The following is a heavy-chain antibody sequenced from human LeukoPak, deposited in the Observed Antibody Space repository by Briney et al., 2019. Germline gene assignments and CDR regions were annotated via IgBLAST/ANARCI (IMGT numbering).Heavy chain of an antibody. CDR1: GFTFTNYP. Sequence: GGSLRLSCAASGFTFTNYPMIWVRQAPGRGLTWVSGISGSGGSTYYADSVKGRFTISRDNPRSTLYLQMSSLRAEDTAVYFCARGGGLDVWGQGATVTVSS. J-gene: IGHJ6*02. CDR3: ARGGGLDV. V-gene: IGHV3-23*01. D-gene: IGHD3-16*01. CDR2: ISGSGGST.